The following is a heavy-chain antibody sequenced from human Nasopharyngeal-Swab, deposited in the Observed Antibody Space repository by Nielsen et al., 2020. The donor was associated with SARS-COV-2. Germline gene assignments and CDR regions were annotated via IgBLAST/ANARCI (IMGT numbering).Heavy chain of an antibody. Sequence: GESLKISCAASGFIFSGYSMSWVRQAPGKGVGWVGNNKQDGSEKYSVDSVEGRFTISRDSAKNSLFLQMNSLRAEDTAVYYCARDSSGWYPDLDYWGQGTLVTVSS. V-gene: IGHV3-7*01. CDR3: ARDSSGWYPDLDY. J-gene: IGHJ4*02. CDR2: NKQDGSEK. CDR1: GFIFSGYS. D-gene: IGHD6-19*01.